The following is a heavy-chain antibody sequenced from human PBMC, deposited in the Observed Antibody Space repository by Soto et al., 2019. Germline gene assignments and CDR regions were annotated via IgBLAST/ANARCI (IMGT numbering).Heavy chain of an antibody. CDR1: GFTFSNYA. D-gene: IGHD6-19*01. Sequence: GGSLSLSCAASGFTFSNYAMSWVRQAPGKGLEWVSGISATGRDTYYADSVKDRFTISRDSSKNTLYLQMNSLRAEDTAIYYCAKGKTSGWHYFDYWGQGTLVTVSS. CDR2: ISATGRDT. V-gene: IGHV3-23*01. CDR3: AKGKTSGWHYFDY. J-gene: IGHJ4*02.